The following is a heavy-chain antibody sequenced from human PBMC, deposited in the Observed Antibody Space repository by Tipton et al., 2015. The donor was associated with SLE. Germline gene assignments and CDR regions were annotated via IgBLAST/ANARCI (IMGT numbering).Heavy chain of an antibody. CDR3: ARLYSGSRGAFDI. J-gene: IGHJ3*02. D-gene: IGHD1-26*01. V-gene: IGHV4-38-2*01. Sequence: TLSLTCAVSGYSISSGYYWGWIRQPPGKGLEWIGSISHSGSTNYNPSLKSRVTMSVDTSKTQFSLRLSSVTALDTAVYYCARLYSGSRGAFDIWGQGTMVTVSS. CDR1: GYSISSGYY. CDR2: ISHSGST.